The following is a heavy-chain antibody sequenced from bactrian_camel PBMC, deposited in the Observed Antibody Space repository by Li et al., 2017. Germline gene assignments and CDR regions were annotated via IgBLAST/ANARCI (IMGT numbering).Heavy chain of an antibody. V-gene: IGHV3S6*01. CDR1: GFTFSSYG. CDR3: LAVSGY. D-gene: IGHD1*01. J-gene: IGHJ6*01. CDR2: IYLDGSKS. Sequence: HVQLVESGGDLVQPGGSLRLSCAASGFTFSSYGMSWVRQAPGKGLEWVSGIYLDGSKSEYADSVKGRFTISQDHAKNVLYLQMNSLKPEDTAVYYCLAVSGYWGQGTQVTVS.